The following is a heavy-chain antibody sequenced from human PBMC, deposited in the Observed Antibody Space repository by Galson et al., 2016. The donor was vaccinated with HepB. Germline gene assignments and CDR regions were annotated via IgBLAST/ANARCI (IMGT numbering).Heavy chain of an antibody. J-gene: IGHJ3*01. CDR2: VSPYNRDT. CDR3: ARDRGGRGWLEAIDF. Sequence: SVKVSCKASGYTFTSFGISWVRQAPGQGLEWIGWVSPYNRDTYYVQKFQDRLSMTTDRSTSSAFMELTSLSSDDTAVYYCARDRGGRGWLEAIDFWGQGTMVTVSS. V-gene: IGHV1-18*01. CDR1: GYTFTSFG. D-gene: IGHD2-15*01.